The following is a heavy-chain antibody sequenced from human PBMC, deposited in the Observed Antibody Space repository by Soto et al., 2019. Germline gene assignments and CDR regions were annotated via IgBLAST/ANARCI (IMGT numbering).Heavy chain of an antibody. D-gene: IGHD2-2*01. V-gene: IGHV4-59*01. CDR2: NYHSGTT. CDR3: ARVHTEELFTVPAARDAH. CDR1: GGSLSSFY. J-gene: IGHJ4*01. Sequence: QVRLQESGPGLVKSSETLSLTCTVSGGSLSSFYWGWIRRPPGKGLEWIGYNYHSGTTRYNSSLKRLVTMSVDSSKNQFSLKLTSVTAADTATYYCARVHTEELFTVPAARDAHGGHGTLVTVAS.